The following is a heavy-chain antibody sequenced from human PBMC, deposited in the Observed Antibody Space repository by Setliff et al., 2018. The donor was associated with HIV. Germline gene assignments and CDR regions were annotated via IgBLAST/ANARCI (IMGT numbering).Heavy chain of an antibody. CDR2: IEHDGSKK. V-gene: IGHV3-30*02. Sequence: QPGGSLRLSCAVSGFTFSTYGMHWVRQAPGKGLEWVTFIEHDGSKKFYADSVRGRFTISSDNSKNTLFLQMNSLRVEDTAVYYCAKGPWDEPHAFNIWGQGTMVTVSS. CDR1: GFTFSTYG. CDR3: AKGPWDEPHAFNI. D-gene: IGHD1-26*01. J-gene: IGHJ3*02.